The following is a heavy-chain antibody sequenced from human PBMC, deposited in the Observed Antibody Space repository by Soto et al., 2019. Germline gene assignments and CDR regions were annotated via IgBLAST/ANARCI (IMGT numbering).Heavy chain of an antibody. CDR1: GFTLSSYW. V-gene: IGHV3-74*01. CDR2: INSDGRST. CDR3: ARGLPTWFDP. J-gene: IGHJ5*02. Sequence: LRLSCSASGFTLSSYWMHWVRQAPGKGLVWVSRINSDGRSTSYADSVKGRFTTSRDNAENTLYLQMNSLRDEDTAVYYCARGLPTWFDPWGQGTLVTVSS.